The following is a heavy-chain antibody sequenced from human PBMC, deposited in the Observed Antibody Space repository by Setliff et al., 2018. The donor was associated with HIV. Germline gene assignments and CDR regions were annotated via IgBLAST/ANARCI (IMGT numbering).Heavy chain of an antibody. CDR1: GGSFSGYY. Sequence: PSETLSLTCAVYGGSFSGYYWSWIRQPPGKGLEWIGEINHSGSTYYNPSLKSRVTISIDRSKNQFSLKLSSVTAADTAVYYCARSTYYYGSGKGSGWFDPWGQGTLVTVSS. CDR3: ARSTYYYGSGKGSGWFDP. V-gene: IGHV4-34*01. CDR2: INHSGST. D-gene: IGHD3-10*01. J-gene: IGHJ5*02.